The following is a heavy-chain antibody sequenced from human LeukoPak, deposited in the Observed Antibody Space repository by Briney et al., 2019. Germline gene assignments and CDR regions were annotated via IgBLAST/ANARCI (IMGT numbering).Heavy chain of an antibody. V-gene: IGHV1-69*13. J-gene: IGHJ6*02. Sequence: GASVKVSCTASGGTFSSYAISWVRQAPGQGLEWMGGIIPIFGTANYAQKFQGRVTITADESTSTAYMELSSLRSEDTAVYYCARGGYSYGDYYYYGMDVWGQGTTVTVSS. CDR1: GGTFSSYA. CDR2: IIPIFGTA. CDR3: ARGGYSYGDYYYYGMDV. D-gene: IGHD5-18*01.